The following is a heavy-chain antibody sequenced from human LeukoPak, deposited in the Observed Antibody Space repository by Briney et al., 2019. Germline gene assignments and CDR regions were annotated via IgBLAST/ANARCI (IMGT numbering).Heavy chain of an antibody. V-gene: IGHV4-39*01. CDR2: IHYSGST. CDR3: ARTRGLTRNCSSTTCYYNWFDP. Sequence: SETLSLTCTVSGGSISISTYYWGWIRQPPGKGLEWIGCIHYSGSTYYNPSLKSRVTISVDTSKNQFSLKLSSVTAADAAVYYCARTRGLTRNCSSTTCYYNWFDPWGQGTLVTVSS. J-gene: IGHJ5*02. D-gene: IGHD2-2*01. CDR1: GGSISISTYY.